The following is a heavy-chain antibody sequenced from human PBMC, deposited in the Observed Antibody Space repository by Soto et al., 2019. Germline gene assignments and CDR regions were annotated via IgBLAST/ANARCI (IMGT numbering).Heavy chain of an antibody. Sequence: SETLSLTCTVSGGSISSYYWSWIRQPPGKGLEWIGYIYYSGSTNYTPSLKSRVTISVDTSKNQFSLKLSSVTAADTAVYYCARHLYGSGERFDPWGQGTLVTVSS. J-gene: IGHJ5*02. CDR3: ARHLYGSGERFDP. V-gene: IGHV4-59*08. D-gene: IGHD3-10*01. CDR1: GGSISSYY. CDR2: IYYSGST.